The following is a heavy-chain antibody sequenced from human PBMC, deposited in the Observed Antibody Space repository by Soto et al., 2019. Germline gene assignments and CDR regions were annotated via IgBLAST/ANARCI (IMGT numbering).Heavy chain of an antibody. CDR3: ATSYGSGYRAFDY. CDR1: GYTFTGYY. J-gene: IGHJ4*02. Sequence: ASVKVSCKASGYTFTGYYMHWVRQAPGQGLEWMGWINPNSGGTNYAQKFQGRVTMTADKSTSTGYMELRSLRSEDTAFYYCATSYGSGYRAFDYWGQGALVTVSS. V-gene: IGHV1-2*02. CDR2: INPNSGGT. D-gene: IGHD3-10*01.